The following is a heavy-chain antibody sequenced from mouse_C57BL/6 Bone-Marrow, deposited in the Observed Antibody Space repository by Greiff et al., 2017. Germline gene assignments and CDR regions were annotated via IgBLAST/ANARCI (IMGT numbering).Heavy chain of an antibody. D-gene: IGHD4-1*01. CDR1: GYTFTSYW. CDR3: ASLTGTHGGYFDV. V-gene: IGHV1-52*01. J-gene: IGHJ1*03. Sequence: QVQLQQPGAELVRPGSSVKLSCKASGYTFTSYWMHWVKQRPIQGLEWIGNIDPSDSETHYNQKFKDKATLTVDKSSSTAYMQLSSLTSEDSAVYYCASLTGTHGGYFDVWGTGTTVTVAS. CDR2: IDPSDSET.